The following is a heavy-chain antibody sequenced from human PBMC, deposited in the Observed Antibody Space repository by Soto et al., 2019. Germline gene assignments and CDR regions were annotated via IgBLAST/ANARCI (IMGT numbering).Heavy chain of an antibody. J-gene: IGHJ6*02. Sequence: ASVKVSCKVSGYTLTELSIHWVRQAPGKGLECMGGFDPEDAEIIYAQKFQGRVTMTEDTSTDTAYMELSSLRSEDTAVYYCAGITMIVVGAYGMDVWGQGTTVTV. V-gene: IGHV1-24*01. CDR1: GYTLTELS. CDR3: AGITMIVVGAYGMDV. CDR2: FDPEDAEI. D-gene: IGHD3-22*01.